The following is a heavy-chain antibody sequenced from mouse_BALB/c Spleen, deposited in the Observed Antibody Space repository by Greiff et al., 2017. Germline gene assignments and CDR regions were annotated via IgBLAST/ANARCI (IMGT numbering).Heavy chain of an antibody. Sequence: VKLMESGPGLVQPSQSLSITCTVSGFSLTSYGVHWVRQSPGKGLEWLGVIWSGGSTDYNAAFISRLSISKDNSKSQVFFKMNSLQANDTAIYYCARNWDGYYAMDYWGQGTSVTVSS. J-gene: IGHJ4*01. CDR3: ARNWDGYYAMDY. V-gene: IGHV2-2*02. CDR2: IWSGGST. D-gene: IGHD2-3*01. CDR1: GFSLTSYG.